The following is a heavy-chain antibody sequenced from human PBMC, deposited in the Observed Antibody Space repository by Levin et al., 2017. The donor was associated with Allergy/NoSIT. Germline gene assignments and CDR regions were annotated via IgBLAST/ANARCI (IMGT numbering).Heavy chain of an antibody. CDR3: AREDRPYYESGSYGSFGS. D-gene: IGHD3-10*01. CDR2: IVPVFGTA. Sequence: ASVKVSCKASGGTFNSYPLSWVRQAPGQGLQWMGGIVPVFGTATYAQTFQGRVTITADDSTNTTYMELSSLTPDDTAVYYCAREDRPYYESGSYGSFGSWGQGTRLTVSS. CDR1: GGTFNSYP. V-gene: IGHV1-69*13. J-gene: IGHJ4*02.